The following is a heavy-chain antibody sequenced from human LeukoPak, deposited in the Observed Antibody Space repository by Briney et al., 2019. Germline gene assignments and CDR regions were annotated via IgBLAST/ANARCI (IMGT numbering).Heavy chain of an antibody. CDR3: AKLSDDYYFYGMDV. V-gene: IGHV3-23*01. Sequence: GGSLRLSCAASGFTFSRYAMSWVRQAPGKGLEWGSAISGRGGSAYYADSVKGRFTISRDSSKNTLYLQMSSLRAEDTAVYYCAKLSDDYYFYGMDVWGQGTTVTVSS. D-gene: IGHD2-21*01. CDR1: GFTFSRYA. J-gene: IGHJ6*02. CDR2: ISGRGGSA.